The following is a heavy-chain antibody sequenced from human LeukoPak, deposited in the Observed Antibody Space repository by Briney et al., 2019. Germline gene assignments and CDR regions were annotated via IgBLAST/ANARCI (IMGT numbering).Heavy chain of an antibody. J-gene: IGHJ3*02. Sequence: GRSLRLSCAASGFTFSSYGMHWVRQAPGKGLEWVAVIWYDGSNKYYADSVKGRFTISRDNSKNTLYLQMNSLRAEDTALYYCAREEEGDAFDIWGQGTMVTVSS. CDR1: GFTFSSYG. V-gene: IGHV3-33*01. CDR3: AREEEGDAFDI. CDR2: IWYDGSNK.